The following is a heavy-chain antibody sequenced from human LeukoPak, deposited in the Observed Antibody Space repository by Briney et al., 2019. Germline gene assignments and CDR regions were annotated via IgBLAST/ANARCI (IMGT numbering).Heavy chain of an antibody. J-gene: IGHJ4*02. D-gene: IGHD2-15*01. Sequence: GGSLRLSCAASGFTFDDYGMNWVRQAPGKGLVWVSYISSSGGTIYYADSVKGRFTSSRDNAKNSLYLQMNSLRAEDTAVYYCASIEYCSGVSCYEYWGQGTLVTVSS. CDR3: ASIEYCSGVSCYEY. CDR2: ISSSGGTI. CDR1: GFTFDDYG. V-gene: IGHV3-48*03.